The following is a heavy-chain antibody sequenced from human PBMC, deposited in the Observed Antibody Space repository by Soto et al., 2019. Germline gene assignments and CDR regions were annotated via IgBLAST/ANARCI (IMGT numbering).Heavy chain of an antibody. J-gene: IGHJ6*02. CDR2: IWHDGSNK. CDR1: GFTFSSYG. CDR3: AREVEQQLPYYYYGMDV. D-gene: IGHD6-13*01. V-gene: IGHV3-33*01. Sequence: QVKLVESRGGVVQPGRSLRLSCAASGFTFSSYGMHWVRQAPGKGLEWVAVIWHDGSNKYYADSVKGRFTISRDNSKNTLYLQMNNLRAEDTAVYYCAREVEQQLPYYYYGMDVWGQGTTVTVSS.